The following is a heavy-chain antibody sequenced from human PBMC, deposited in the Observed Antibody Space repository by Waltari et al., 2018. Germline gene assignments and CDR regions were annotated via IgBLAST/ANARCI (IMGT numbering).Heavy chain of an antibody. D-gene: IGHD6-13*01. CDR1: GFPFSTYS. CDR2: ITGSSRTI. CDR3: ARPVAAAGNYGMDV. Sequence: EVQLVESGGNLVQPGWSLRLSCIASGFPFSTYSMNWVRQAPGKGLEWISYITGSSRTIYYTDSVKGRFTVSRDNAKNSLFLQMSSLRVEDTAVYYCARPVAAAGNYGMDVWGQGTTVTV. V-gene: IGHV3-48*04. J-gene: IGHJ6*02.